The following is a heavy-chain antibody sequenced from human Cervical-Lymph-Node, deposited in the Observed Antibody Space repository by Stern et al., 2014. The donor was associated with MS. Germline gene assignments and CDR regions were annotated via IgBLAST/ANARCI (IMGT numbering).Heavy chain of an antibody. J-gene: IGHJ6*02. CDR2: LYWDDDK. CDR1: GFSLSSVGVG. V-gene: IGHV2-5*02. CDR3: AHSLGAFGMDV. Sequence: QITLKESGPTLVKPTQTLTLTCTFSGFSLSSVGVGVGWVRQPPGKALEWLGLLYWDDDKRNRPSLKNRLNITKDTSKNQVFLSITHLDPVDTGTYYCAHSLGAFGMDVWGQGTTVTVSS.